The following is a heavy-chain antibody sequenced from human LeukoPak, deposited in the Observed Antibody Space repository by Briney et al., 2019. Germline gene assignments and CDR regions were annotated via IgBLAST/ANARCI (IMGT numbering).Heavy chain of an antibody. V-gene: IGHV4-59*01. CDR2: IYYTGST. CDR3: ARNPITLVRGGNWFDP. CDR1: GGSISSYY. D-gene: IGHD3-10*01. Sequence: SETLSLTCTVSGGSISSYYWSWIRQSPEKGLEWIGYIYYTGSTTDNPSLESRVTISVDMSKNQFSLKLSFVTAADTAVYYCARNPITLVRGGNWFDPWGQGILVTVSS. J-gene: IGHJ5*02.